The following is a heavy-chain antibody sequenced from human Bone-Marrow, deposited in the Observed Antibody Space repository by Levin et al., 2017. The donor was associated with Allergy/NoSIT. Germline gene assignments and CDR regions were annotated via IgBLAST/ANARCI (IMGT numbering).Heavy chain of an antibody. V-gene: IGHV1-69*04. CDR1: GGTFSMYG. D-gene: IGHD3-9*01. Sequence: ASVKVSCKAAGGTFSMYGISWVRQAPGQGLEWMGRIIPISGTTHYAQKFQGRVTMTADKSTTTAYMELSSLRSEDTAVYYCSRQYLTGYNPRYFDYWGQGTVVTVSS. CDR2: IIPISGTT. CDR3: SRQYLTGYNPRYFDY. J-gene: IGHJ4*02.